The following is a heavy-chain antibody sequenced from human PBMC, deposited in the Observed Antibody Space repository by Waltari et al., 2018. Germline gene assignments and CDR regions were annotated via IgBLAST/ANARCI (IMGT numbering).Heavy chain of an antibody. CDR1: GGSIDSSSYY. D-gene: IGHD3-10*01. CDR3: ARLSSTSTGNYYYGLDV. Sequence: QLQLQESGPGLVKPSETLSLTCTVSGGSIDSSSYYWGWIRQSPGKGLEWIGTIYHTGTTYHKPSLKSRVTLSIDTSKNQFSLKLSSVIATDTAVYYCARLSSTSTGNYYYGLDVWGQGTTVTVSS. J-gene: IGHJ6*02. V-gene: IGHV4-39*01. CDR2: IYHTGTT.